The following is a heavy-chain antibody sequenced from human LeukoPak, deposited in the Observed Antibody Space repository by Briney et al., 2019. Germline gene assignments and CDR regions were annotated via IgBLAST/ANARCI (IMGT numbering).Heavy chain of an antibody. CDR1: VYTFTDYY. CDR2: IVTNNGGT. Sequence: GASVKVSCKSSVYTFTDYYMHWVRQAPGQGLEWMGWIVTNNGGTNYAQNFKGRVTMTRDTSVSTAYVEVSDLKSDDTAVYYCARGGPHHGFDIWAQGTMVTVSS. V-gene: IGHV1-2*02. J-gene: IGHJ3*02. CDR3: ARGGPHHGFDI.